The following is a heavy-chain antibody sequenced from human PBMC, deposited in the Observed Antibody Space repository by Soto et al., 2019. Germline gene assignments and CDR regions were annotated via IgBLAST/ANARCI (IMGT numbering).Heavy chain of an antibody. D-gene: IGHD3-10*01. J-gene: IGHJ4*02. V-gene: IGHV1-8*01. CDR1: GDTFTTYD. CDR3: ARGRASRSYYLLDY. Sequence: QVQLVQSGAEVRKPGASVKVSCKASGDTFTTYDINWVRQATGHGLEWMGWINPNSGNIGYAQRFQGRVTMTRDTAIRTAYMEVSSLRSDDTAVYYCARGRASRSYYLLDYWGQGTLVTVSS. CDR2: INPNSGNI.